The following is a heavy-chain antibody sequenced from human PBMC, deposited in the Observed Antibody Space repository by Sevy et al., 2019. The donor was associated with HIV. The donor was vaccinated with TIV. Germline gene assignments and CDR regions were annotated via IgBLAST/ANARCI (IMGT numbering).Heavy chain of an antibody. V-gene: IGHV3-30*03. CDR2: ILDRGDQT. J-gene: IGHJ6*02. Sequence: GGSLRLSCTVSGFIFGDYDMHWVRQAPGKGLEWASLILDRGDQTFYGESVKGRSTISRDNAKNTLYLQMSRLRHEDTAVYYCVAEPPSGGHGNYHYGLDLWGQGTTVTVSS. CDR3: VAEPPSGGHGNYHYGLDL. CDR1: GFIFGDYD. D-gene: IGHD3-16*01.